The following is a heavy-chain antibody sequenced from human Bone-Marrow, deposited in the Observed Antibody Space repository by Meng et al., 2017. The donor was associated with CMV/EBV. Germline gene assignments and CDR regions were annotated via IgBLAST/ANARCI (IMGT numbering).Heavy chain of an antibody. CDR3: ARDLWYDFWSGYSYYYYGMDV. CDR1: GFTFSSYA. V-gene: IGHV3-30-3*01. J-gene: IGHJ6*02. Sequence: GESLKISCAASGFTFSSYAMHWVRQAPGKGLEWVAVISYDGSNKYYADSVKGRFTISRDNSKNTLYLQMNSLRAEDTAVYYCARDLWYDFWSGYSYYYYGMDVWGQGTTVTVPS. D-gene: IGHD3-3*01. CDR2: ISYDGSNK.